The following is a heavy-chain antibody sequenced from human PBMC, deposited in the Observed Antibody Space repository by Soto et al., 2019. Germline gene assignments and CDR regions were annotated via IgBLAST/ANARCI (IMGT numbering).Heavy chain of an antibody. J-gene: IGHJ4*02. CDR3: ARGNSPINIS. V-gene: IGHV3-48*03. CDR2: ITSTGSTT. D-gene: IGHD5-12*01. CDR1: GFTFYNYE. Sequence: RRLSCAASGFTFYNYEMNWVRQAPGKGLEWISYITSTGSTTYYADPVKGRFTISRDNAKNSLYLQMNSLRAGDTAVYYCARGNSPINISWGQGTLVTVSS.